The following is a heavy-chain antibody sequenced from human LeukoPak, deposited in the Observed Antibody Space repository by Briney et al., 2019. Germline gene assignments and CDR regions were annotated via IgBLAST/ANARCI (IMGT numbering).Heavy chain of an antibody. CDR3: ARLRYGSGSYIDY. CDR1: GYSFTNYW. D-gene: IGHD3-10*01. CDR2: TFPGDSDT. Sequence: GESLKISCKGSGYSFTNYWIAWVRQMPGKGLEWMGITFPGDSDTRYSPSIQGQVTISADKSISTAYLQWSSLKASDTAIYYCARLRYGSGSYIDYWGQGTLVTVSS. V-gene: IGHV5-51*01. J-gene: IGHJ4*02.